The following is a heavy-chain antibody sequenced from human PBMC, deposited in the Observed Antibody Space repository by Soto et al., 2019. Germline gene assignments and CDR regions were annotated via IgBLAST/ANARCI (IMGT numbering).Heavy chain of an antibody. V-gene: IGHV1-69*01. Sequence: QVQLVQSGAEVKKPGSSVKVSCKASGGTFSSYAISWVRQAPGQGLEWMGGIIPIFGTANYAQKFQGRDTITADESRSTDYMEVSSLRSEDTAVYYCARDGSGSYYNGYNWFDPWGQGSLVTVSS. CDR1: GGTFSSYA. CDR2: IIPIFGTA. CDR3: ARDGSGSYYNGYNWFDP. D-gene: IGHD3-10*01. J-gene: IGHJ5*02.